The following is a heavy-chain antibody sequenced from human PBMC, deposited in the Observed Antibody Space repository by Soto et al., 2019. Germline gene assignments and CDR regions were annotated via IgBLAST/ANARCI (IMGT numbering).Heavy chain of an antibody. Sequence: GESLKISCKGSGYSFTSYWISWVRQMPGKGLEWMGRIDPSDSYTNYSPSFQGHVTISADKSISTAYLQWSSLKASDNATYYCARHGIENSDGWSAYRIEVALDYWGQGTLVSVSS. CDR2: IDPSDSYT. CDR1: GYSFTSYW. V-gene: IGHV5-10-1*01. CDR3: ARHGIENSDGWSAYRIEVALDY. J-gene: IGHJ4*02. D-gene: IGHD3-3*01.